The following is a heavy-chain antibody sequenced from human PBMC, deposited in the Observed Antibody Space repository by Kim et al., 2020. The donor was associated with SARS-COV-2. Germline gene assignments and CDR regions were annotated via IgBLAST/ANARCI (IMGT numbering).Heavy chain of an antibody. CDR1: GVSFSGYY. Sequence: SETLSLTCAVYGVSFSGYYWSWIRQPPGKGLEWIGEINHSGSTNYNPSLKSRVTISLDTSKNQFSLKLSSVTAADTAVYYCARVGAWRGCDYWGQGTLVTVSS. V-gene: IGHV4-34*01. J-gene: IGHJ4*02. CDR3: ARVGAWRGCDY. CDR2: INHSGST. D-gene: IGHD1-1*01.